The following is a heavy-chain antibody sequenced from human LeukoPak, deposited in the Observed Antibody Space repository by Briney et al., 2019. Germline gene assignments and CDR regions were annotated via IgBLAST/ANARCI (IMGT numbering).Heavy chain of an antibody. CDR1: GFTFDDYA. V-gene: IGHV3-9*01. Sequence: SLRLSCAASGFTFDDYAMHWVRQAPGKGLEWVSGISWNSGSIGYADSVKGRFTISRDNAKNSLYLQMNSLRAEDTALYYCAKEFYGDYAIDPWGQGTLVTVSS. CDR3: AKEFYGDYAIDP. J-gene: IGHJ5*02. CDR2: ISWNSGSI. D-gene: IGHD4-17*01.